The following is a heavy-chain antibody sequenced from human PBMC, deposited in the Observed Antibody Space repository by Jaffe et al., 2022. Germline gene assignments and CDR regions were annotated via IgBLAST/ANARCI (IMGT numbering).Heavy chain of an antibody. V-gene: IGHV3-48*01. Sequence: EVQLVESGGGLVQPGGSLRLSCAASGFTFSSYSMNWVRQAPGKGLEWVSYISSSSSTIYYADSVKGRFTISRDNAKNSLYLQMNSLRAEDTAVYYCARGGYSSGWFGDAFDIWGQGTMVTVSS. CDR1: GFTFSSYS. CDR3: ARGGYSSGWFGDAFDI. J-gene: IGHJ3*02. CDR2: ISSSSSTI. D-gene: IGHD6-19*01.